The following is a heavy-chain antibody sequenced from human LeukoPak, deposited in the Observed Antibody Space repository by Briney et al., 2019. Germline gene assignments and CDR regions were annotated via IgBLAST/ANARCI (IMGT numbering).Heavy chain of an antibody. CDR1: GFTFSSYG. Sequence: GRSLRLSCAASGFTFSSYGMHWVRQAPGKGLEWVAVIWYDGSNKYYADSVKGRFTISRDNSKNTLYLQMNSLRAEDTAVYYCARGPMYSSSWYATTFTGYYYYGMDVWGQGTTVTVSS. D-gene: IGHD6-13*01. CDR3: ARGPMYSSSWYATTFTGYYYYGMDV. J-gene: IGHJ6*02. CDR2: IWYDGSNK. V-gene: IGHV3-33*08.